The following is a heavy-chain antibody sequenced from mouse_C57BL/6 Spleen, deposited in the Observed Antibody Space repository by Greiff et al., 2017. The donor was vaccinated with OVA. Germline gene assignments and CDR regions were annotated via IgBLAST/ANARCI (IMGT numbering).Heavy chain of an antibody. CDR3: ARRTYYDYDWVAY. D-gene: IGHD2-4*01. J-gene: IGHJ3*01. CDR2: ISSGSSTI. CDR1: GFTFSDYG. Sequence: EVKLVESGGGLVKPGGSLKLSCAASGFTFSDYGMHWVRQAPEKGLEWVAYISSGSSTIYYADTVKGRFTISRDNAKNTLFLQMTSLRSEDTAMYYCARRTYYDYDWVAYWGQGTLVTVSA. V-gene: IGHV5-17*01.